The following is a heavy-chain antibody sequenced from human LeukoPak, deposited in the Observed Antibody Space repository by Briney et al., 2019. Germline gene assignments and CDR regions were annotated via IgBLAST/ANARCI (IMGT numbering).Heavy chain of an antibody. CDR2: ISKSSSYI. CDR3: ARDGSSFSSAWYNHYGMDV. Sequence: GGSLRLSCGAPGFIFSDYSMNWVRQAPGKGLEWVSSISKSSSYIYYADSVKGRFTISRDNAKNSLYLQMKSLSAGDTAVYYCARDGSSFSSAWYNHYGMDVWGQGTTVTVSS. J-gene: IGHJ6*02. V-gene: IGHV3-21*01. CDR1: GFIFSDYS. D-gene: IGHD6-19*01.